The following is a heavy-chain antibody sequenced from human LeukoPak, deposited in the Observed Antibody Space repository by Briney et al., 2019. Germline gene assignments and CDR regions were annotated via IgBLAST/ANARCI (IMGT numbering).Heavy chain of an antibody. Sequence: PSETLSLTCSVSVDSISSSNWGSWVRQPPGEGLEWIGENYHSRSTNYNPSLKSRVTISVDKSKNQFSLKLSSVTAADTAVYYCARGGHSGSYSYYFDYWGQGTLVTVSS. V-gene: IGHV4-4*02. D-gene: IGHD1-26*01. CDR3: ARGGHSGSYSYYFDY. CDR2: NYHSRST. J-gene: IGHJ4*02. CDR1: VDSISSSNW.